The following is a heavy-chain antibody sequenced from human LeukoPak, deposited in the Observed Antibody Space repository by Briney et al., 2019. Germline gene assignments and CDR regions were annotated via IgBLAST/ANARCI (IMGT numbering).Heavy chain of an antibody. CDR3: AKDITMAQGLPEANAFDI. J-gene: IGHJ3*02. V-gene: IGHV3-9*01. Sequence: PGGSLRLSCAASGFTFDDYAMHWVRQAPGKGLEWVSGISWNSGSIGYADSVKGRFTISRDNAKNSLYLQMNSLRAEDTALYYCAKDITMAQGLPEANAFDIWGQGTMVTVSS. D-gene: IGHD3-10*01. CDR2: ISWNSGSI. CDR1: GFTFDDYA.